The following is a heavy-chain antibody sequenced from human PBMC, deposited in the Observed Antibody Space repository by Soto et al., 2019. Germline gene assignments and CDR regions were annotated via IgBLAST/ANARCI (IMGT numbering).Heavy chain of an antibody. CDR3: ARAYEGDYFDY. CDR2: ISYDGSNK. V-gene: IGHV3-30-3*01. D-gene: IGHD3-16*01. J-gene: IGHJ4*02. Sequence: PXXSLRLSFAASGFTFSSYAMHWVLQAPGKGLEWVAVISYDGSNKYYADSVKGRFTISRDNSKNTLYLQMNSLRAEDTAVYYCARAYEGDYFDYWGQGTLVTVSS. CDR1: GFTFSSYA.